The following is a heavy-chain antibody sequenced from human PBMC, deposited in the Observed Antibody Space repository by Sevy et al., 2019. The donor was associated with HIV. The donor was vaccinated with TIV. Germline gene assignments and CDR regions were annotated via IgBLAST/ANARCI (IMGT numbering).Heavy chain of an antibody. V-gene: IGHV1-2*06. CDR1: GYTFTGYY. J-gene: IGHJ4*02. Sequence: DTVKVSCKASGYTFTGYYMHWVRQAPRQGLERRGRINPNSGGTNYAQKFQGRVTMNRDTSISTAYMELSRLRSDDTAVYYCARDHYYDSSGYYYDDNFDYWGQGTLVSVSS. CDR3: ARDHYYDSSGYYYDDNFDY. D-gene: IGHD3-22*01. CDR2: INPNSGGT.